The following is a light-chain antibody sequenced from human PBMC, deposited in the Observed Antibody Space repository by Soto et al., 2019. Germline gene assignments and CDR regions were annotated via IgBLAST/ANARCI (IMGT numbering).Light chain of an antibody. V-gene: IGKV1-5*03. Sequence: DIQMTQSPSTLSASVGDRVTITCRASQSISSWLAWYKQKPGKAPKLLIYEASSLQSGAPSRFSGSGSGTEFSLTISSLQSDDFATYFCQQYSSASRTFGQGTKVEVK. CDR1: QSISSW. J-gene: IGKJ1*01. CDR3: QQYSSASRT. CDR2: EAS.